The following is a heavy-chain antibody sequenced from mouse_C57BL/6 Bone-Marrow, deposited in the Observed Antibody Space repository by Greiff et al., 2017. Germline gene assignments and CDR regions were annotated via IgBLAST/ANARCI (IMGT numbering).Heavy chain of an antibody. CDR1: GFTFSDAW. V-gene: IGHV6-6*01. CDR3: TGWERVRFAY. Sequence: EVKVEESGGGLVQPGGSMKLSCAASGFTFSDAWMDWVRQSPEKGLEWVALIRNKANNHATYYAESVKGRFTISRDDSKSSVYLQMNSLRPEDTGIYYCTGWERVRFAYWGQVTLVTVSA. D-gene: IGHD3-3*01. J-gene: IGHJ3*01. CDR2: IRNKANNHAT.